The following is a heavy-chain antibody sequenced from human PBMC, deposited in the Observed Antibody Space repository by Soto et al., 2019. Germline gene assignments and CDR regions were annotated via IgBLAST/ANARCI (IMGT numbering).Heavy chain of an antibody. CDR3: ARVGFGANYYYYMDV. CDR2: MNPNSGNT. Sequence: ASVKVSCKASGYTFTSYDINWVRQATGQGLEWMGWMNPNSGNTGYAQKFQGRVTMTRNTSISTAYMEMSSLRSEDTALYYCARVGFGANYYYYMDVWGKGTTVTVSS. J-gene: IGHJ6*03. D-gene: IGHD3-3*01. CDR1: GYTFTSYD. V-gene: IGHV1-8*01.